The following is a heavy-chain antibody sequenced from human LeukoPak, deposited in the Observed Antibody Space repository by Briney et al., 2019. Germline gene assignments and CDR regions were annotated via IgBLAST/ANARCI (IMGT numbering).Heavy chain of an antibody. CDR1: GYSISSGYY. D-gene: IGHD6-19*01. CDR3: ARDGWSGWYFFDY. V-gene: IGHV4-38-2*02. J-gene: IGHJ4*02. CDR2: IYHSGST. Sequence: PSETLSLTCAVSGYSISSGYYWGWIRQPPGKGLGGIGSIYHSGSTYYNPSLKSRVTISVDTSKNQFALRLSSVTAADTAVYYFARDGWSGWYFFDYWGQGTLVTVSS.